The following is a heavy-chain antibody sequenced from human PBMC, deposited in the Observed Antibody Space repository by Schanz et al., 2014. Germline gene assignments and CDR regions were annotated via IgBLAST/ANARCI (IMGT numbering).Heavy chain of an antibody. V-gene: IGHV1-69*02. CDR1: GYTFSDYG. CDR2: IIPILGIA. D-gene: IGHD2-2*02. J-gene: IGHJ6*03. CDR3: AGTYCSSTSCYTGYYYMDV. Sequence: QVHLVQSGAEVKKPGSSVKVSCKTSGYTFSDYGITWVRQAPGQGLEWMGRIIPILGIANYAQNFQGRVTITADKSTSTAYMELTSLRSEDTAVYYCAGTYCSSTSCYTGYYYMDVWGKGTTVTVSS.